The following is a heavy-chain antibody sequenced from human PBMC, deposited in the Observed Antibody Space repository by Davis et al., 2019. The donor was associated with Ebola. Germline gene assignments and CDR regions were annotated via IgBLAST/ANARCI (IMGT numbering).Heavy chain of an antibody. D-gene: IGHD6-13*01. J-gene: IGHJ5*02. Sequence: ASVKVSCKASGYTFTSYGISWVRQAPGQGLEWMGWISAYNGNTNYAQKLQGRVTMTTDTSTSTAYMELRSLRSDDTAVYYCARDPNTNSRLGPWFDPWGQGTLVTVSS. V-gene: IGHV1-18*01. CDR2: ISAYNGNT. CDR1: GYTFTSYG. CDR3: ARDPNTNSRLGPWFDP.